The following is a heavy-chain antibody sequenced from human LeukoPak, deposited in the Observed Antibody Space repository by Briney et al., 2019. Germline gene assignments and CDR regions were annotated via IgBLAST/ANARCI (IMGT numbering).Heavy chain of an antibody. J-gene: IGHJ5*02. Sequence: GGSLRLSCAASGFTFSSYGMHWVRQAPGKGLEWVAFIRYDGSNKYYADSVKGRFTISRDNSKNTLYLQMNSLRAEDTAVYYCARESITFVFRGWFDPWGQGTLVTVSS. D-gene: IGHD2/OR15-2a*01. CDR3: ARESITFVFRGWFDP. V-gene: IGHV3-30*02. CDR2: IRYDGSNK. CDR1: GFTFSSYG.